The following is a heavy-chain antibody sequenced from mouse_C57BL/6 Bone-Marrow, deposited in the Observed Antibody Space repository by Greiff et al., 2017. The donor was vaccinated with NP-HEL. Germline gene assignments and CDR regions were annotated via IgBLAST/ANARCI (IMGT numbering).Heavy chain of an antibody. Sequence: VQLQQSGAELVKPGASVKISCKASGYAFSSYWMNWVKQRPGKGLEWIGQIYPGDGDTNYNGKFKGKATLTADKSSSTAHMQLSSLTSEDSAVYFCARSSVITTVVPRYFDVWGTGTTVTVSS. V-gene: IGHV1-80*01. D-gene: IGHD1-1*01. J-gene: IGHJ1*03. CDR1: GYAFSSYW. CDR2: IYPGDGDT. CDR3: ARSSVITTVVPRYFDV.